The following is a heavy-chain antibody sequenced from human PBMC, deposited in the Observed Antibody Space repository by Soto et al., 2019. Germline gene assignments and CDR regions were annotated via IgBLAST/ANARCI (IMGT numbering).Heavy chain of an antibody. CDR1: GFTFANHW. CDR2: MNSDGSTT. CDR3: ATAEVDY. V-gene: IGHV3-74*01. Sequence: GGTLSLSCSVSGFTFANHWRHWFRQGRGKGLEWVSLMNSDGSTTDYADSVKGRFTVSRDNAKNTLYLQMNSLRAEDTAVYYCATAEVDYWGPGTLVTVSS. J-gene: IGHJ4*02.